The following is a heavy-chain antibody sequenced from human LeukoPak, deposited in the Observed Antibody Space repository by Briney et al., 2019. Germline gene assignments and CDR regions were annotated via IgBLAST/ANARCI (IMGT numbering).Heavy chain of an antibody. CDR2: ISTTGSTT. D-gene: IGHD4-11*01. CDR3: ATRLRNDYIFDN. Sequence: PGGSLRLSCAASGFTFSSYGMHWVRQAPGEGLEWVSTISTTGSTTYYADSVKGRFTISTDNSKNTVYLQMNSLRAEDTAEYYCATRLRNDYIFDNWGQGTLVTVSS. V-gene: IGHV3-23*01. CDR1: GFTFSSYG. J-gene: IGHJ4*02.